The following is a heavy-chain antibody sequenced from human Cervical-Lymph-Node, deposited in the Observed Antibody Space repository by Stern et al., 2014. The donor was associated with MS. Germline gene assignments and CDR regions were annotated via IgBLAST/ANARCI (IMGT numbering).Heavy chain of an antibody. CDR1: GYTFINYD. CDR2: MNPNNANT. J-gene: IGHJ6*02. Sequence: QVQLVESGSQVRKPGASVKVSCQASGYTFINYDIFWVRQATGQGLEWMGWMNPNNANTGHAQKFQGRVTMTRNTSISTAYMELSGLRSDDTAVYGYGLDAWGQGTAVIVSS. CDR3: GLDA. V-gene: IGHV1-8*01.